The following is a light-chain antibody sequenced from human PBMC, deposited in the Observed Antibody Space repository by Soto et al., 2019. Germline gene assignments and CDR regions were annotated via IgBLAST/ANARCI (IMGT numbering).Light chain of an antibody. J-gene: IGKJ1*01. CDR3: QQYNSYSWT. CDR2: DAS. V-gene: IGKV1-5*01. Sequence: DIQMTQSPSTLSASVGVRVTITCRASQRISSWLAWYQQKPGKAPMLLIYDASSLESGVPSRFSGSGSGTEFTLTISSLQPDDFATYYCQQYNSYSWTFGQGTKVEIK. CDR1: QRISSW.